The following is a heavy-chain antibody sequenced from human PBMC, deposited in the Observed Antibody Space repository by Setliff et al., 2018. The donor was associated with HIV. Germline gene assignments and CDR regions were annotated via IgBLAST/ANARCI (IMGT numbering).Heavy chain of an antibody. J-gene: IGHJ3*02. V-gene: IGHV4-38-2*01. Sequence: SETLSLTCAVSGYSISTAYYWASIRQSPGKGLEWIGGFHHSGSAHYNPSLKSRVTISGQTSKNQFSLTLTSVTAADTAIYYCARQGAGYYYDSSDYYTGNGFDMWGQGTMVTVSS. CDR1: GYSISTAYY. CDR2: FHHSGSA. D-gene: IGHD3-22*01. CDR3: ARQGAGYYYDSSDYYTGNGFDM.